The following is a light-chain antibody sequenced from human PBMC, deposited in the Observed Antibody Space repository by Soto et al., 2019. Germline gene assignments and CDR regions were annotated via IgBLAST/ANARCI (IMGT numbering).Light chain of an antibody. CDR3: QHYGSSPPYT. J-gene: IGKJ2*01. CDR1: QSVSNNY. CDR2: GSS. V-gene: IGKV3-20*01. Sequence: EVVLTQSPGTLSLSPEERATLSCRASQSVSNNYVAWYQQKPGQAPRLLIFGSSDRATGIPDRFSGSGSGTDFTLTISRLEPEDFAVYYCQHYGSSPPYTFGQGTKLEIK.